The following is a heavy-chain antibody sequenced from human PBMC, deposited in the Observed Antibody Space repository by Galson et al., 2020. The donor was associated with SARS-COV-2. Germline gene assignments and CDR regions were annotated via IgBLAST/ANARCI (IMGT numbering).Heavy chain of an antibody. CDR1: GGSINTYY. J-gene: IGHJ4*02. Sequence: SQTLSLTCTVSGGSINTYYWGWVRPSAGKGLEWIGRIYGSGTTKYNPSLQSRVTMSLDTSSSQFSLPLTSVTAADTAVYYCARVTDYLSGRSFDSCGQGLLVTVSS. CDR2: IYGSGTT. CDR3: ARVTDYLSGRSFDS. V-gene: IGHV4-4*07. D-gene: IGHD3-10*01.